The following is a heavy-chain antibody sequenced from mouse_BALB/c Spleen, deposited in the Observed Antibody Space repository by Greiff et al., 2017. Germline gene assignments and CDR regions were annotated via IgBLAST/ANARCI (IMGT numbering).Heavy chain of an antibody. CDR2: INPSTGYT. CDR3: ARERRGFAY. V-gene: IGHV1-7*01. Sequence: VQRVESGAELAKPGASVKMSCKASGYTFTSYWMHWVKQRPGQGLEWIGYINPSTGYTEYNQKFKDKATLTADKSSSTAYMQLSSLTSEDSAVYYCARERRGFAYWGQGTLVTVSA. CDR1: GYTFTSYW. J-gene: IGHJ3*01.